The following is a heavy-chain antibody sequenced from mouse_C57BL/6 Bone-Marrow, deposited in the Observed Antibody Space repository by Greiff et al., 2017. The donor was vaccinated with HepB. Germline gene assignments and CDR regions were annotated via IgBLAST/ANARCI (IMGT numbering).Heavy chain of an antibody. CDR2: IDPENGDT. V-gene: IGHV14-4*01. J-gene: IGHJ4*01. CDR1: GFNIKDDY. CDR3: TPSTVVGKYYAMDY. Sequence: EVQLQQSGAELVRPGASVKLSCTASGFNIKDDYMHWVKLRPEQGLEWIGWIDPENGDTEYASKFQGKATITADTSSNTAYLQLSSLTSDDTAVYYCTPSTVVGKYYAMDYWGQGTSVTVSS. D-gene: IGHD1-1*01.